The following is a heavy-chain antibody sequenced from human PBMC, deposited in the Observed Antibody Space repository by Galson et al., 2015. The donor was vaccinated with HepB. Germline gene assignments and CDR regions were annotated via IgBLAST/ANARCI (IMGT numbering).Heavy chain of an antibody. D-gene: IGHD6-13*01. CDR3: ARQEGTSWYPDH. Sequence: SGAEVKKPGECLKISCKGSGYSFTNYWIAWMRQMPGKGLEWMGIIYPGDSDTRYSPSFQGQVTISADKSISTAYLQWNSLKASDSAMYFCARQEGTSWYPDHWGQGTLVTVS. CDR2: IYPGDSDT. CDR1: GYSFTNYW. J-gene: IGHJ4*02. V-gene: IGHV5-51*01.